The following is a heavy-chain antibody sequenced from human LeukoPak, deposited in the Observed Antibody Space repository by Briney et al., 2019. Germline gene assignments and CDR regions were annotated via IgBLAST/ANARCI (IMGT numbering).Heavy chain of an antibody. D-gene: IGHD3-3*01. CDR3: RLFHTPIFDL. J-gene: IGHJ3*01. Sequence: GASVKISCKASGYTFTDVYIHWVRQAPGQGLEWTGRIEWMGRINPSSGGTNYAQNFQGRVTMAWDTSISTAYLDLSRLTSYDTAVYYCRLFHTPIFDLWGQGTMITVSS. CDR1: GYTFTDVY. CDR2: INPSSGGT. V-gene: IGHV1-2*06.